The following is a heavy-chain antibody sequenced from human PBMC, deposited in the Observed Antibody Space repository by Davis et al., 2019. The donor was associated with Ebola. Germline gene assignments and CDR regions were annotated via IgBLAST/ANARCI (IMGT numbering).Heavy chain of an antibody. CDR2: ISYDGSNK. Sequence: GESLKISCAASGFTFSSYAMHWVRQAPGKGLEWVAVISYDGSNKYYADSVKGRFTISRDNSKNTLDLQMNSLRAKDTAVYYCARDLDVVVPAAILYYYYGMDVWGQGTTVTVSS. D-gene: IGHD2-2*02. CDR3: ARDLDVVVPAAILYYYYGMDV. V-gene: IGHV3-30-3*01. J-gene: IGHJ6*02. CDR1: GFTFSSYA.